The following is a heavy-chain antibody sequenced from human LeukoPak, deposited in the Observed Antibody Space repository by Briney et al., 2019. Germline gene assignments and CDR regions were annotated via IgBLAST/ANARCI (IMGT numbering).Heavy chain of an antibody. J-gene: IGHJ4*02. CDR2: VYSDGTT. CDR1: GFIVTSNY. D-gene: IGHD6-19*01. Sequence: GGSLRLSCAASGFIVTSNYMSWVRQAPGKGLEWVSVVYSDGTTYYADSVKGRFTMSRDNSKNTLHLQMNSLRGDDTALYYCARAMHTIYSSGGFDYWGQGTLVTVSS. V-gene: IGHV3-53*01. CDR3: ARAMHTIYSSGGFDY.